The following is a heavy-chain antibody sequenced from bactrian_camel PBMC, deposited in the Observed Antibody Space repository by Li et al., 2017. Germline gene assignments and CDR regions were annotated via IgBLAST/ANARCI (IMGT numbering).Heavy chain of an antibody. V-gene: IGHV3S40*01. CDR1: GHTYSSNC. CDR3: AADRPSAWYFCRNKADFGY. CDR2: VYFGGGST. D-gene: IGHD2*01. Sequence: VQLVESGGGSVRPGGSLRLSCGASGHTYSSNCMGWFRQAPGKEREGVAFVYFGGGSTYYADPVKGRFTISPGNATNTVSLQMNSLKPEDSAMYYCAADRPSAWYFCRNKADFGYWGQGTQVTVS. J-gene: IGHJ6*01.